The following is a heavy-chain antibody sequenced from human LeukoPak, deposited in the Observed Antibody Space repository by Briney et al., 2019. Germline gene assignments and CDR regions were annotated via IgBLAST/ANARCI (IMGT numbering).Heavy chain of an antibody. Sequence: ASVKVSCKASGYTFTRYGMNWVRQAPGQGLEWMGWINTNTGNPTYAQGFTGRFVFSLDTSVSTAYLQISSLKAEDTAVYYCARESYTPGIAVAEPFDYWGQGTLVTVSS. CDR2: INTNTGNP. D-gene: IGHD6-19*01. CDR3: ARESYTPGIAVAEPFDY. V-gene: IGHV7-4-1*02. CDR1: GYTFTRYG. J-gene: IGHJ4*02.